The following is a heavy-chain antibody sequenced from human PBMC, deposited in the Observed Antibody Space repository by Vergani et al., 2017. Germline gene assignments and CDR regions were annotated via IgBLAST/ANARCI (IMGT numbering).Heavy chain of an antibody. Sequence: QVQLVQSGSEVKKPGASVKVPCRASGYTFTNYALNWVRQAPGQGLEWMGWINSNSGNPTYAQGFKGRFVFSLDSSVSTSYLQINSLQPEDTAVYYCVRTRSGSXTGGSCYSGWFDPWGQGTLVTVSS. D-gene: IGHD2-15*01. CDR2: INSNSGNP. CDR3: VRTRSGSXTGGSCYSGWFDP. V-gene: IGHV7-4-1*02. CDR1: GYTFTNYA. J-gene: IGHJ5*02.